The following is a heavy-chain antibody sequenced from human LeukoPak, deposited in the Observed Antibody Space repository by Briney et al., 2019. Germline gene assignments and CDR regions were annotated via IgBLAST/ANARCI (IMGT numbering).Heavy chain of an antibody. D-gene: IGHD2-15*01. V-gene: IGHV3-30*02. CDR1: GFTFSSYG. J-gene: IGHJ4*02. CDR3: ASLLGVPIDY. Sequence: GGSLRLSCAASGFTFSSYGMHWVRQAPGKGLEWVAFIRCDGSNKYYADSVKGRFTISRDNSKNTLYLQMNSLRAEDTAVYYCASLLGVPIDYWGQGTLVTVSS. CDR2: IRCDGSNK.